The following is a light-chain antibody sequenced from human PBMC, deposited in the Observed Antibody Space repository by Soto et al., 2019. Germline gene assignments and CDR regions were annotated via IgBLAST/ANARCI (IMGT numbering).Light chain of an antibody. V-gene: IGKV1-39*01. CDR2: AAS. Sequence: DVQMTQSPSSLSASIGDRVTITCRASPNVGKYLNWYQQKPGKAPNVLIHAASTLRSGVPLRFSGSGSGTEFTLTISSRQPEDSGTSYCQQIYVTPLTFGGGTRLEV. J-gene: IGKJ4*01. CDR3: QQIYVTPLT. CDR1: PNVGKY.